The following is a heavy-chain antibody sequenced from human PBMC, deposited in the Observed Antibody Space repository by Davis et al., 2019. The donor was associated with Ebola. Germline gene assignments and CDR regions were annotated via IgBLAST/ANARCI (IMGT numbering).Heavy chain of an antibody. CDR3: ARGDSYYDPTGFYAGPEAPDH. J-gene: IGHJ4*02. D-gene: IGHD3-22*01. Sequence: MPSETLSLTCDVSGAFVSSGGYSWIWIRQPPGKGMEWIGHYYYTGSTYYSPSLRSRVTISVDTSKNLFSLKLSSVTAADTAVYYCARGDSYYDPTGFYAGPEAPDHWGQGILVAVSS. CDR1: GAFVSSGGYS. V-gene: IGHV4-30-4*07. CDR2: YYYTGST.